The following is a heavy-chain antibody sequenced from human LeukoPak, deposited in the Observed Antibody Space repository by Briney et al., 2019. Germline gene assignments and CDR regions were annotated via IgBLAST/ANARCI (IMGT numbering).Heavy chain of an antibody. Sequence: SQTLSLTCTVSGGSISSGGYYWSWIRQPPGKGLEWIGYIYHSGSTYYNPSLKSRVTISVDRSKNQFSLKLSSVTAADTAVYYCARVNSDFWSGYYLSYFDYWGQGTLVTVSS. CDR3: ARVNSDFWSGYYLSYFDY. CDR1: GGSISSGGYY. V-gene: IGHV4-30-2*01. J-gene: IGHJ4*02. CDR2: IYHSGST. D-gene: IGHD3-3*01.